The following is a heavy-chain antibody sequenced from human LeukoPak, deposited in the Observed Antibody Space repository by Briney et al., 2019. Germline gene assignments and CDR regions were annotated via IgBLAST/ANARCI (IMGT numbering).Heavy chain of an antibody. J-gene: IGHJ4*02. Sequence: PGGSLRLSCAASGFTFSSFAMSWVRQAQGKGLEWVSGISDSGGGRTYYADSVKGRFTISRDNADNSLYLQMNSLKAEDTALYYCARDKLEGATRFDFWGQGTLVTVSS. D-gene: IGHD1-26*01. CDR1: GFTFSSFA. CDR2: ISDSGGGRT. CDR3: ARDKLEGATRFDF. V-gene: IGHV3-23*01.